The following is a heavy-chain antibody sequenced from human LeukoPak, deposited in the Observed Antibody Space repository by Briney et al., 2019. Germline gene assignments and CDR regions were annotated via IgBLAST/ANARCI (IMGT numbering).Heavy chain of an antibody. CDR1: GFTVSTNY. CDR2: LYSGSDT. D-gene: IGHD3-3*02. J-gene: IGHJ2*01. CDR3: ARVGDHFHWYLDL. V-gene: IGHV3-53*01. Sequence: GGSLRLSCAASGFTVSTNYMNWVRQAPGKGLEWVSILYSGSDTYYADSVEGRFIISRDSSKNTLSLQMNDLRADDTAVYYCARVGDHFHWYLDLWGRGTLVTVSS.